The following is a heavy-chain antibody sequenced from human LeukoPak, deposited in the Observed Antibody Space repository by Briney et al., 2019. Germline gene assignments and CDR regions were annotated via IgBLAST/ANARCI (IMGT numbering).Heavy chain of an antibody. CDR2: IRSKANSYAT. J-gene: IGHJ5*02. Sequence: GGSLRLSCAASGFTFSGSAMHWVRQASGKGLEWVGRIRSKANSYATAYAASVKGRFTISRDDSKNTAYLQMNSLKTEDTAVYYCTRPPYGDYDWFDPWGQGTLVTVSS. CDR3: TRPPYGDYDWFDP. CDR1: GFTFSGSA. D-gene: IGHD4-17*01. V-gene: IGHV3-73*01.